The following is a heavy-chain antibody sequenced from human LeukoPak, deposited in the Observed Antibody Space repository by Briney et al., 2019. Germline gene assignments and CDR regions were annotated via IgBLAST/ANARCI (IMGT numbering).Heavy chain of an antibody. Sequence: GGSLRLSCASSGFFFSNYVMHWVRQAPGKGLEYVSAIMPNGETRGYANSMKGRFTISRDNSKNTLYLQMGSLRAEDMAIYYCARDRDGGFAFDIWGQGTLVTVSS. CDR1: GFFFSNYV. CDR3: ARDRDGGFAFDI. D-gene: IGHD2-15*01. V-gene: IGHV3-64*01. CDR2: IMPNGETR. J-gene: IGHJ3*02.